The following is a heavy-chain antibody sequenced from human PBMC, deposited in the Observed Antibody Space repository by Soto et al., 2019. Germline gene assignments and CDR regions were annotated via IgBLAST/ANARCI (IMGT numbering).Heavy chain of an antibody. V-gene: IGHV4-61*08. D-gene: IGHD6-13*01. Sequence: SETLSLTCAVSGDSVSSSDFYWTWIRQPPGKPLEWIGYVYSTGTTNYSPSLKSRVDMSVDTTENQFSLKVRSVTAADAAEYFGASVSTLGAPKAGNSAYFYAMDVWGHGTTVTVSS. CDR1: GDSVSSSDFY. CDR2: VYSTGTT. J-gene: IGHJ6*02. CDR3: ASVSTLGAPKAGNSAYFYAMDV.